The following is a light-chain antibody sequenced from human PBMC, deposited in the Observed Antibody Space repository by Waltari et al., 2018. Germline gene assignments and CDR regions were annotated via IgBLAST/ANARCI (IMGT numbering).Light chain of an antibody. Sequence: EIVLTQSPAILSLSPGDRATLSCRASQSVSSYLAWYQQKPGQAPRLPIYDASNRATGIPARFSGSGSGTDFTLTISSLEPEDFAVYYCQQRSSWPTFGQGTKVEIK. J-gene: IGKJ1*01. V-gene: IGKV3-11*01. CDR2: DAS. CDR3: QQRSSWPT. CDR1: QSVSSY.